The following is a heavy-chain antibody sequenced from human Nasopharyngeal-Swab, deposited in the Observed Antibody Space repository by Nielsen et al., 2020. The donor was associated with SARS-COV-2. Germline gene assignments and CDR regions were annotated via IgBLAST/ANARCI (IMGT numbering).Heavy chain of an antibody. J-gene: IGHJ4*02. Sequence: ASVKVSCKASGYTFTSYSISWVRQAPGQGLEWMGWIRADSPDTDYAQNFQGRVTITTDTSTSTAYMELRSLTSDDTAVYYCARDRSTKDYWGQGTLVTVSS. CDR1: GYTFTSYS. D-gene: IGHD5/OR15-5a*01. CDR2: IRADSPDT. CDR3: ARDRSTKDY. V-gene: IGHV1-18*01.